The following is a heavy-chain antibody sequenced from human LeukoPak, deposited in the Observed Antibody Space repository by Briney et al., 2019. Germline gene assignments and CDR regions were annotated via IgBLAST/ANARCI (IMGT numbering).Heavy chain of an antibody. V-gene: IGHV3-7*01. CDR2: IKQDGSEK. D-gene: IGHD2-2*02. J-gene: IGHJ4*02. CDR1: GFTFSSYW. CDR3: AKDVIVIVPGAIAH. Sequence: GGSLRLSCAASGFTFSSYWMSWVRQAPGKGLEWVANIKQDGSEKYYVDSVKGRFTISRDNSKDTLYLQMNSLRAEDTAVYYCAKDVIVIVPGAIAHWGQGTLVTVSS.